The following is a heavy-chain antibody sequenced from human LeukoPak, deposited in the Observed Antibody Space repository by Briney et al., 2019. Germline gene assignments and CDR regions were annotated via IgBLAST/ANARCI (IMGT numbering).Heavy chain of an antibody. J-gene: IGHJ5*02. Sequence: KPSETLSLTCAVYGGSFSGYYWSWIRQPPGKGLEWIGEINHSGSTNYNPSLKSRVTISVDTSKNQFSLKLSSVTAADTAVYYCARHRCSGGSRYPMNWFDPWGQGTLVTVSS. V-gene: IGHV4-34*01. CDR3: ARHRCSGGSRYPMNWFDP. D-gene: IGHD2-15*01. CDR2: INHSGST. CDR1: GGSFSGYY.